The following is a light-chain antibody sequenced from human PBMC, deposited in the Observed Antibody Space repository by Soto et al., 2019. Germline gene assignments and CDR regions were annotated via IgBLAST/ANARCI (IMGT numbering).Light chain of an antibody. CDR3: QSYDSSLSGAA. Sequence: QLVLTQPPSVSGAPGQRVTISCTGSSSNIGAGYDVHWYQQLPGTAPKLLIYGNSNRPSGVPDRFSGSKSGTSASLAITGLQAEDEADYYCQSYDSSLSGAAFGTGTQLTVL. J-gene: IGLJ7*01. CDR2: GNS. CDR1: SSNIGAGYD. V-gene: IGLV1-40*01.